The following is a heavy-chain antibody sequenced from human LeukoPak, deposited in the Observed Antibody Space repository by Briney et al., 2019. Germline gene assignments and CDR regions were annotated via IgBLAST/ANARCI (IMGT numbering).Heavy chain of an antibody. CDR3: ARQRYSYDSRGAFDI. Sequence: GESLEISCKGSGYNFTCYWIGWVRQMPGKGLEGMGIIYPGDSGTRYSPSFQGQVTISADKSISTAYLQWSSLKASDTAMYYCARQRYSYDSRGAFDIWGQGTMVTVSS. CDR1: GYNFTCYW. CDR2: IYPGDSGT. J-gene: IGHJ3*02. V-gene: IGHV5-51*01. D-gene: IGHD5-18*01.